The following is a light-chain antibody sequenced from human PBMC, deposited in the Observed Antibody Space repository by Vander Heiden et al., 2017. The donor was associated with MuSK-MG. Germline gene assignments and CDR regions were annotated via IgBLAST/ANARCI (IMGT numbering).Light chain of an antibody. CDR3: QQFHRWPLT. Sequence: AMTQSPATMSVCPGERATLYCRASQGLTTNLAWYHQKPGQAPRLLIYGISVRAAGVPARFSGTGSETDFTLTISSLQSEDFGVYFCQQFHRWPLTFGPGTRVDFK. CDR1: QGLTTN. CDR2: GIS. V-gene: IGKV3-15*01. J-gene: IGKJ3*01.